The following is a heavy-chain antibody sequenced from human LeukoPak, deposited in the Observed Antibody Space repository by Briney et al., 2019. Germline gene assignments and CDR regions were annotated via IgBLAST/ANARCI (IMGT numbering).Heavy chain of an antibody. D-gene: IGHD4-23*01. Sequence: PSETLSLTCTVSGGSISTNGFYWGWIRQPPGKGLEWIASIYYSGSTYYNPSLQSRVTISVDTSKNQFSLELSSVTAADTAVYYCAKRSTVVTRRFDSWGQGTLVTVSS. CDR2: IYYSGST. V-gene: IGHV4-39*01. J-gene: IGHJ4*02. CDR1: GGSISTNGFY. CDR3: AKRSTVVTRRFDS.